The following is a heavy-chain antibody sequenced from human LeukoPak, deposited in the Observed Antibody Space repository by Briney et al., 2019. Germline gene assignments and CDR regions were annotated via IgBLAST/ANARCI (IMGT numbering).Heavy chain of an antibody. V-gene: IGHV3-43*01. CDR3: VKDLVAASENVRGWYPMDY. D-gene: IGHD6-19*01. CDR1: GFTFAEYT. CDR2: ISWDGARI. Sequence: GRSLRLSCAASGFTFAEYTMHWVRQPPGKWLEWVSFISWDGARIHYGDSVKGRFTISRDNSKNSLYLQMNSLRTEDTALYYCVKDLVAASENVRGWYPMDYWGQGTLVTVSS. J-gene: IGHJ4*02.